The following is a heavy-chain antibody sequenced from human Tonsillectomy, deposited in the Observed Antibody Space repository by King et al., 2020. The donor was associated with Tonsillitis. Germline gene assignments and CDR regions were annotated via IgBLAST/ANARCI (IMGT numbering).Heavy chain of an antibody. D-gene: IGHD3-22*01. CDR1: GFTFSSYS. CDR2: ISSSRSYK. J-gene: IGHJ4*02. CDR3: ARYARVWDSSPFDY. Sequence: VQLVESGGGLVKPGGSLRLSCAASGFTFSSYSMNWVRQAPGKGMEWVSSISSSRSYKNCADSVKGRFTISRDNAKNSLYLQMNSLRAEDTAVYYCARYARVWDSSPFDYWGQGPLVTVSS. V-gene: IGHV3-21*01.